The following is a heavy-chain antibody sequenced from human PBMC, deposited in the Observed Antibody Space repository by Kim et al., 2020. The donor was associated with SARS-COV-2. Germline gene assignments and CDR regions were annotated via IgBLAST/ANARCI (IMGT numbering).Heavy chain of an antibody. CDR1: GFTFSSYS. V-gene: IGHV3-21*01. CDR2: ISSSSSYI. D-gene: IGHD2-2*01. Sequence: GGSLRLSCAASGFTFSSYSMNWVRQAPGKGLEWVSSISSSSSYIYYADSVKGRFTISRDNAKNSLYLQMNSLRAEDTAVYYCAVVPAAIGFDPWGQGTLVTVSS. CDR3: AVVPAAIGFDP. J-gene: IGHJ5*02.